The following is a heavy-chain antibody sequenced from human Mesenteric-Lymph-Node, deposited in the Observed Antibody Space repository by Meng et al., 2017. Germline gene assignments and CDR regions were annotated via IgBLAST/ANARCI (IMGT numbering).Heavy chain of an antibody. CDR2: ISGSGGST. J-gene: IGHJ3*02. Sequence: GESLKISCAASGFTFSSFAIHWVRQAPGKGLEWVSAISGSGGSTYYADSVKGRFTISRDNSKNTLYLQMNSLRAEDTAVYYCAKVFLEQQLESHDAFDIWGQGTMVTVSS. CDR1: GFTFSSFA. V-gene: IGHV3-23*01. CDR3: AKVFLEQQLESHDAFDI. D-gene: IGHD6-13*01.